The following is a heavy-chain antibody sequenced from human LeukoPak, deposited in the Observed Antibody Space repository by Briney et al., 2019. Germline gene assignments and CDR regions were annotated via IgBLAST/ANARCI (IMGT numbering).Heavy chain of an antibody. V-gene: IGHV3-23*01. CDR3: AKDLNPNYYYGMDV. J-gene: IGHJ6*02. Sequence: GGSLRLSCAASGFTFSSYAMSWVRQAPGKGLEWVSAISGSGGSTYYADSVKGRFTISRDNSKNTLYLQMNSLRAGDTALYYCAKDLNPNYYYGMDVWGQGTTVTVSS. CDR2: ISGSGGST. CDR1: GFTFSSYA.